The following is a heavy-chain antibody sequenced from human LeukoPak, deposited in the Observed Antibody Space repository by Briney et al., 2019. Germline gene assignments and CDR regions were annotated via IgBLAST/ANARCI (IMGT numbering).Heavy chain of an antibody. D-gene: IGHD1-26*01. J-gene: IGHJ4*02. CDR1: NYSLKRGYY. V-gene: IGHV4-38-2*02. Sequence: PSETLSLTCSVSNYSLKRGYYWGWIRQPPGKGLEWIGNIYHTGYSYSNPSLKSRVSLSVDTSKNQFSLRLSSVTAADTAVYYCARDGPVGPLYDYWGQGTLVTVSS. CDR3: ARDGPVGPLYDY. CDR2: IYHTGYS.